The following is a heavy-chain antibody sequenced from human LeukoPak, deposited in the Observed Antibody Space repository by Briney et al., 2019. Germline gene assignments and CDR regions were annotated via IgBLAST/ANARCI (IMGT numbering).Heavy chain of an antibody. CDR1: GLTFSGSE. J-gene: IGHJ4*02. CDR2: ISTTGSTI. CDR3: ARGDDYGDNSFDY. V-gene: IGHV3-48*03. D-gene: IGHD4-17*01. Sequence: PGGSLRLSCAASGLTFSGSEMNWVRQAPGKGLEWVSYISTTGSTIYYADSVKGRFTISRDNAKNSLYLQMSSLRAEDTAVYYCARGDDYGDNSFDYWGQGTLVTVSS.